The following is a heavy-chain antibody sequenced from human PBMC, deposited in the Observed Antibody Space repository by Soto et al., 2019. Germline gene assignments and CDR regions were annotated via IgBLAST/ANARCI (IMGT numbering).Heavy chain of an antibody. V-gene: IGHV3-7*05. J-gene: IGHJ4*02. Sequence: GGSLRLSCAASGFTFSSYWMSWVRQAPGKGLEWVANIKQDGSEKYYVDSVKGRFTISRDNAKNSLYLQMNSLRAEDTAVYYCARDSENDSSGYFDYWGQGTLVTVSS. CDR2: IKQDGSEK. CDR3: ARDSENDSSGYFDY. D-gene: IGHD3-22*01. CDR1: GFTFSSYW.